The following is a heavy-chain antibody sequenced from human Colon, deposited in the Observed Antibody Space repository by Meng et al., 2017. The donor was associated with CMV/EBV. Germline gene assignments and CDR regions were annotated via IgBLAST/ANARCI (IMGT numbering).Heavy chain of an antibody. CDR1: GSNLSDHY. Sequence: GESLKISCEGSGSNLSDHYMDWIRQAPGKGLEWIAYSSNSGKYTSYADSVKGRFTISRDNAKSSLYLQMNSLRAEDTAVYFCAREKSSLYYHGMDVWGQGTTVTVSS. D-gene: IGHD3-10*01. J-gene: IGHJ6*02. CDR3: AREKSSLYYHGMDV. V-gene: IGHV3-11*01. CDR2: SSNSGKYT.